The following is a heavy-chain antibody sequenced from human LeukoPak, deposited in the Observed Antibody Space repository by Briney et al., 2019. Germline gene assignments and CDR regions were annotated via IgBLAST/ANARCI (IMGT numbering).Heavy chain of an antibody. Sequence: PGGSLRLSCVGSGFTFSVHWVRQVPGKGLEGLKFIRHDGTDQHYADSVRGRFTISRDNSKNTVYLQMNSLRPEDTALYYCAKDGNWASVSWGQGTLVTVSS. CDR3: AKDGNWASVS. V-gene: IGHV3-30*02. CDR2: IRHDGTDQ. D-gene: IGHD7-27*01. J-gene: IGHJ5*02. CDR1: GFTFS.